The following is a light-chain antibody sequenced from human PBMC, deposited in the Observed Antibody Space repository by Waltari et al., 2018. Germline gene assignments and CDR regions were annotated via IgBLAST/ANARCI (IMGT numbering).Light chain of an antibody. J-gene: IGLJ3*02. CDR3: CSYAGSSTYVL. V-gene: IGLV2-23*01. CDR2: EAT. Sequence: QSALTQPASVSGSPGQSITISCTGTSSDVGGSDLVSWYQHHPGKAPKLIIYEATKRPSGFSDRFSASKSDKTASLTISGLQADDEANYYCCSYAGSSTYVLFGGGTRLTVL. CDR1: SSDVGGSDL.